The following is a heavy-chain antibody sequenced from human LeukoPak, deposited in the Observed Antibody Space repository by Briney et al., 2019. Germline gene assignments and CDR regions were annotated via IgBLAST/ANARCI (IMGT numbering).Heavy chain of an antibody. CDR1: GFTFSNYW. CDR3: ARDAFSPGIAAAGGNY. CDR2: INTDGSST. Sequence: GGSLRLSCAASGFTFSNYWMHWVRQAPGKGLVWVSRINTDGSSTNYADSVKGRFTISRDNAKNTVYLQMNSLRAEDTAVYYSARDAFSPGIAAAGGNYWGQGTLVTVSS. V-gene: IGHV3-74*01. J-gene: IGHJ4*02. D-gene: IGHD6-13*01.